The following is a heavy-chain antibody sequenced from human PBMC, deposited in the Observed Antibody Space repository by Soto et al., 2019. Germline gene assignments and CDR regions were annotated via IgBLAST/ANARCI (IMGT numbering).Heavy chain of an antibody. CDR3: ARAPPGWKAGQWQKPLSY. Sequence: ASVKVSCKASGGTLSNYAISWVRQAPGQGLEWMGGIIPIFGTTNYAQKFQGRVTITADESTSTAYMELSSLKSEDTAVYYCARAPPGWKAGQWQKPLSYWGQGTLVTVSS. V-gene: IGHV1-69*13. CDR2: IIPIFGTT. CDR1: GGTLSNYA. J-gene: IGHJ4*02. D-gene: IGHD6-19*01.